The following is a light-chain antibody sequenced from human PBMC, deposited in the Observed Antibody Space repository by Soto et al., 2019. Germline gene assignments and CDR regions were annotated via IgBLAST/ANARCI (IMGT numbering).Light chain of an antibody. V-gene: IGKV3-15*01. CDR3: QHYSVWPPT. Sequence: EIVMTQSPATLSVSPGEGATLSCRASQSVSSFLAWYQERPGQAPRLLIYGASTRATGIPASFSASGSATDFTLTISSLQSEDFAVYYCQHYSVWPPTFGRGTKVDIK. CDR1: QSVSSF. CDR2: GAS. J-gene: IGKJ4*01.